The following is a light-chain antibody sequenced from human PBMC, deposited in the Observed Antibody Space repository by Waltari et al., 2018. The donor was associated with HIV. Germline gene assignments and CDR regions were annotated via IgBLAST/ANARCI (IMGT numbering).Light chain of an antibody. V-gene: IGLV1-44*01. CDR3: AAWDDSLNGYV. J-gene: IGLJ1*01. Sequence: QSVLTQPPSASGTPGHRVTISCSGSSSNIGSYTFNWYQHLPATAPKLLIFRNSHRPSGVPDRFSASKSGTSASLAISGLQSEDEADYYCAAWDDSLNGYVFGTGTRVTVL. CDR1: SSNIGSYT. CDR2: RNS.